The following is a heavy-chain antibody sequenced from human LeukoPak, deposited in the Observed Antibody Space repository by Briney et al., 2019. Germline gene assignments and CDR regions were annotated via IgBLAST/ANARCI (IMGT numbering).Heavy chain of an antibody. CDR2: ISGSGGST. V-gene: IGHV3-23*01. D-gene: IGHD1-26*01. CDR1: GFTFSSYA. Sequence: PGGSLRLSCAASGFTFSSYAMSWVCQAPGKGLEWVSAISGSGGSTYYADSVKGRFTISRDNAKNTLYLQMNSLRAEDTAVYYCASDSGSYWSFDYWGQGTLVTVSS. J-gene: IGHJ4*02. CDR3: ASDSGSYWSFDY.